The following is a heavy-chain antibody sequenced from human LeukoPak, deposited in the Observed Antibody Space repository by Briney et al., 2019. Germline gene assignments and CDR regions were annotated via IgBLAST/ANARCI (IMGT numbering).Heavy chain of an antibody. CDR3: ARGWVTTIANSYYYIDV. Sequence: SQTLSLTCAISGDSVSSNSAAWTWIRQSPSRGLELLGRTYYRSKWDNDYAVSVKSRITINPDTSKDQFSLQLNSVTPEDTAVYYCARGWVTTIANSYYYIDVWGKGTTVTVSS. CDR2: TYYRSKWDN. V-gene: IGHV6-1*01. D-gene: IGHD4-17*01. CDR1: GDSVSSNSAA. J-gene: IGHJ6*03.